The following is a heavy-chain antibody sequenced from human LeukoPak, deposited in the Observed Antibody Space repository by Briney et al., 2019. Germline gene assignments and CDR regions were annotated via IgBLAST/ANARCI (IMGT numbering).Heavy chain of an antibody. CDR1: GGSVSSGSYY. CDR2: IYYSGST. J-gene: IGHJ4*02. Sequence: PSETLSLTCTVSGGSVSSGSYYWSWIRQPPGKGLEWIGYIYYSGSTNYNPSLKSRVTISVDTSKNQFSLKLSSVTAADTAVYYCARGSGYYDSSGYLDWGQGTLVTVSS. V-gene: IGHV4-61*01. CDR3: ARGSGYYDSSGYLD. D-gene: IGHD3-22*01.